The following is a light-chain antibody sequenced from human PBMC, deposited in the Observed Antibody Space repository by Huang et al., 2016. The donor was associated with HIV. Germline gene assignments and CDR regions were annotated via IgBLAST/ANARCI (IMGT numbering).Light chain of an antibody. CDR2: KIS. V-gene: IGKV1-5*03. J-gene: IGKJ1*01. CDR3: QYGET. CDR1: QNISSW. Sequence: DIQMTQSPSTLSAFVGDRLTTTCRASQNISSWLAWYQQKPGKAPRLLIYKISSLESGVPSRFIGSGSGTEVTLTISSLQPDDIGTYYCQYGETFGQGSKVEVK.